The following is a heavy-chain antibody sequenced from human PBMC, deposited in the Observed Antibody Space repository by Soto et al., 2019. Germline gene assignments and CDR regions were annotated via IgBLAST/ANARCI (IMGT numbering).Heavy chain of an antibody. CDR1: GFTFSSYG. V-gene: IGHV3-33*01. CDR2: IWYDGSNK. Sequence: QVQLVESGGGVVQPGRSLRLSCAASGFTFSSYGMHWVRQAPGKGLEWVAVIWYDGSNKYYADSVKGRFTISRDNSKNTLYLQMNSLRAEDTAVYYCASEGLWFGERVFGMDVWGQGTTVTVSS. CDR3: ASEGLWFGERVFGMDV. J-gene: IGHJ6*02. D-gene: IGHD3-10*01.